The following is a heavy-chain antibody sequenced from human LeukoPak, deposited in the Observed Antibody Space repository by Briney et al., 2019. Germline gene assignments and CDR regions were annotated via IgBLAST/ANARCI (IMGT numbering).Heavy chain of an antibody. CDR2: ISGSGGST. J-gene: IGHJ4*02. V-gene: IGHV3-23*01. CDR3: AHYDSSGFRN. Sequence: RGSLRLSCAASGFTFSSYAMNWVRQAPGKGLEWVSAISGSGGSTYYADSVKGRFTISRDNSKNTLYLQMNSLRAEDTAVYYCAHYDSSGFRNWGQGTLVTVSS. D-gene: IGHD3-22*01. CDR1: GFTFSSYA.